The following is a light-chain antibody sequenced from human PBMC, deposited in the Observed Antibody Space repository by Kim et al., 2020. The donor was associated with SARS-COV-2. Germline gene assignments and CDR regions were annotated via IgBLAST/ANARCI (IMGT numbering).Light chain of an antibody. CDR1: QSVSSN. CDR2: GAS. Sequence: EIVMTQSPATLSVSPGERATLSCRASQSVSSNLAWYQQKPGQAPRLLIYGASTRATGNPARFSGSGSGTEFTLNISSLQSEDFAVYYCQKYNNCPRTFGQGTKGEIK. CDR3: QKYNNCPRT. J-gene: IGKJ1*01. V-gene: IGKV3-15*01.